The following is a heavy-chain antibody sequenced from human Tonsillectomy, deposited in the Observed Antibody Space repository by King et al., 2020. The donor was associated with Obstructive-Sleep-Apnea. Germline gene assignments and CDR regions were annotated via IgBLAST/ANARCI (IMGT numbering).Heavy chain of an antibody. D-gene: IGHD4-17*01. V-gene: IGHV3-30-3*01. CDR1: GFTFSSHS. CDR2: ISYDGSNK. CDR3: ARDTLFSESGSVSYYYYGMDV. J-gene: IGHJ6*02. Sequence: VQLVESGGGVVQPGTSLRLSCAASGFTFSSHSLHWVRQTPGKGLEWVAVISYDGSNKYYADSVKGRFTISRDNSNNTSYLQMNSLGGEDTAVYYCARDTLFSESGSVSYYYYGMDVWGQGTTVTVSS.